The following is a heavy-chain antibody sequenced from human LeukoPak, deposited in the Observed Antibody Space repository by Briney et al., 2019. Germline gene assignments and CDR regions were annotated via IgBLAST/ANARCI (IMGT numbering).Heavy chain of an antibody. D-gene: IGHD5-18*01. CDR3: ARDYMGDTAIPYYYYYMDV. V-gene: IGHV4-30-2*01. Sequence: PSETLSLTCTVSGGSISSGGYYWSWIRQPPGKGLEWIGYIYHSGSTYYNPSLKSRVTISVDRSKNQFSLKLSSVTAADTAVYYCARDYMGDTAIPYYYYYMDVWGKGTTVTVSS. CDR1: GGSISSGGYY. CDR2: IYHSGST. J-gene: IGHJ6*03.